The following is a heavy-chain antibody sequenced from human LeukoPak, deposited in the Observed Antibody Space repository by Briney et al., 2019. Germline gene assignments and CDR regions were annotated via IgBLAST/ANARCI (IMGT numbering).Heavy chain of an antibody. CDR2: FYYSGST. Sequence: NPSETLSLTCTVSGGSLSTYYWSWIRQPPGKGLEWIGYFYYSGSTNYNPSLKSRVTMSVDTSKNQFSLKLSSVTAADTAVYYCARRSGLTGTFDYWGQGTLVTVSS. CDR3: ARRSGLTGTFDY. D-gene: IGHD7-27*01. J-gene: IGHJ4*02. V-gene: IGHV4-59*08. CDR1: GGSLSTYY.